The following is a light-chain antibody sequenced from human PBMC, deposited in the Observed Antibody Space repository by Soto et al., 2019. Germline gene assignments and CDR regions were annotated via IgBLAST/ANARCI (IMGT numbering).Light chain of an antibody. CDR2: GAS. CDR3: QQDDDWPPIT. CDR1: QSVSTK. Sequence: ETVMTQSPATVSVSPGERATLSCRASQSVSTKLAWYQQKPGQAPRLLIYGASTRATGIPARFSGSGSGTEFTLTVSSLQSEDFAVYYCQQDDDWPPITFGQGTRLEIK. J-gene: IGKJ5*01. V-gene: IGKV3D-15*01.